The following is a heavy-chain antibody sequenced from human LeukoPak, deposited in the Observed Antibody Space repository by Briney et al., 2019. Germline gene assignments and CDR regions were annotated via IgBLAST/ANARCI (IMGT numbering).Heavy chain of an antibody. J-gene: IGHJ4*02. CDR1: GFTFSSYA. CDR3: ARDSGFGELWDY. V-gene: IGHV3-30-3*01. CDR2: ISYDGSNK. Sequence: GGSLRLSCAASGFTFSSYAMRWVRQAPGKGLEWVAVISYDGSNKYYADSVKGRFTISRDNSKNTLYLQMNSLRAEDTAVYYCARDSGFGELWDYWGQGTLVTVSS. D-gene: IGHD3-10*01.